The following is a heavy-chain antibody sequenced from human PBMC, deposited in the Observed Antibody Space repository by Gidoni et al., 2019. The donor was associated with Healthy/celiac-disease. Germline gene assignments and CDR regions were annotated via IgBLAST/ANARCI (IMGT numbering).Heavy chain of an antibody. CDR3: AREINIVGATNWFDP. CDR1: GGSISSSSYY. Sequence: QLQLQESGPGLVKPSETLSLTCTVSGGSISSSSYYWGWIRQPPGKGLEWIGSIYYSGSTYYNPSLKSRVTISVDTSKNQFSLKLSSVTAADTAVYYCAREINIVGATNWFDPWGQGTL. V-gene: IGHV4-39*07. J-gene: IGHJ5*02. CDR2: IYYSGST. D-gene: IGHD1-26*01.